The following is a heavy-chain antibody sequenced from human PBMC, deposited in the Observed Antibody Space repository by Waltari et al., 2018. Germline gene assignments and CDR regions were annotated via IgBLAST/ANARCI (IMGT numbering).Heavy chain of an antibody. CDR3: ARDNSITGTTWGFDL. D-gene: IGHD1-20*01. CDR2: IYYSGST. CDR1: GGSISSHY. V-gene: IGHV4-59*11. J-gene: IGHJ5*02. Sequence: QVQLQESGPGLVKPSETLSLTCTVSGGSISSHYWSWIRQPPGKGLEWIWYIYYSGSTNYNPSLKSRVTISVDTSKNQFSLKLSSVTAADTAIYYCARDNSITGTTWGFDLWGQGTLVTISS.